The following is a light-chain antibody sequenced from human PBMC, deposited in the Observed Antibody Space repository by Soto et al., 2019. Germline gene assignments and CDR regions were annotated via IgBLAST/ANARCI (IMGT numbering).Light chain of an antibody. V-gene: IGLV2-14*01. CDR3: TSYTPTTTPYV. J-gene: IGLJ1*01. Sequence: QSVLTQPVSGSRSPGQSSTISCTGSSSDVGAYYFVSWYQHRPGKAPKLILYEVTTRPSGISSRFSGSKSGNTASLTISGLQVYDEAYYYCTSYTPTTTPYVFGRETKAT. CDR1: SSDVGAYYF. CDR2: EVT.